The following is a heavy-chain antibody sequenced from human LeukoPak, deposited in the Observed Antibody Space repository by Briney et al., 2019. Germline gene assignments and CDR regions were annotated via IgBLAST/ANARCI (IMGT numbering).Heavy chain of an antibody. CDR1: GFTFSSYA. CDR3: AKAKGNFWSALDC. CDR2: FRGSGNST. V-gene: IGHV3-23*01. D-gene: IGHD3-3*01. J-gene: IGHJ4*02. Sequence: QTGGSLRLSCAASGFTFSSYAMSWVRQAPGKGLEWVSVFRGSGNSTYYADSVKGRFTISRDNSKNTLYLQMNSLRAEDTAVYYCAKAKGNFWSALDCWGQETLVTVSS.